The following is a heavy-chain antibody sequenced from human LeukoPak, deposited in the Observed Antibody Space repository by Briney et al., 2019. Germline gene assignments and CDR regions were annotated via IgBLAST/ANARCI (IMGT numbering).Heavy chain of an antibody. CDR3: ARMHPYYYGSGSYIFAY. V-gene: IGHV4-59*01. D-gene: IGHD3-10*01. CDR2: SYYSGST. CDR1: GGSISSYY. J-gene: IGHJ4*02. Sequence: SETLSLTCTVSGGSISSYYWCWIRQPPGKGLEWIGYSYYSGSTNYNPSLKSRVTISVDTSKNQFSLKLSSVTAADTAVYYCARMHPYYYGSGSYIFAYWGQRTLVTVSS.